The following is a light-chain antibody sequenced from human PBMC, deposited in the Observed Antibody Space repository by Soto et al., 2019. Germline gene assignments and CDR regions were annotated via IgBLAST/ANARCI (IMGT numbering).Light chain of an antibody. Sequence: EIVLTQSPGTLSLSPGQRVTLSCRASESISRDYLAWYQQRLGQAPRLLIYGASSGATGIPDRFSGSGSGTDFALTISRLEPEDFAIDYCQQYGGVPYTFGQGTKLEIK. J-gene: IGKJ2*01. CDR3: QQYGGVPYT. CDR2: GAS. V-gene: IGKV3-20*01. CDR1: ESISRDY.